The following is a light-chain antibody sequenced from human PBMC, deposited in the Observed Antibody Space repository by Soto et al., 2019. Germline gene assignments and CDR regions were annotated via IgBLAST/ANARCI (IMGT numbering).Light chain of an antibody. Sequence: DIQMTQSPSTLSGSLGDRVTITCRASQTISSWLAWYQQKPGKAPKRLIYAASSLQSGVPSRFSGSGSGTEFTLTISRLQPEDFATYYCLQHNGYPLTFGQGTKVDIK. V-gene: IGKV1-17*01. CDR1: QTISSW. CDR2: AAS. J-gene: IGKJ1*01. CDR3: LQHNGYPLT.